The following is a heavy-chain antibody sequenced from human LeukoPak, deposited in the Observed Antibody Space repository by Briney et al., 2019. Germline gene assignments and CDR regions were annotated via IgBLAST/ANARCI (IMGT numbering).Heavy chain of an antibody. CDR2: IKQDGSEE. D-gene: IGHD1-1*01. J-gene: IGHJ4*02. Sequence: GGSLRLSFAASGFTFSTYWMSWVGQAPGKGLEWVANIKQDGSEEYYVDSVNGRFTISRDNSKNTLYLQMNSLRAEDTAVYYCARDGPRRDFDYWGQGTLVTVSS. CDR1: GFTFSTYW. CDR3: ARDGPRRDFDY. V-gene: IGHV3-7*01.